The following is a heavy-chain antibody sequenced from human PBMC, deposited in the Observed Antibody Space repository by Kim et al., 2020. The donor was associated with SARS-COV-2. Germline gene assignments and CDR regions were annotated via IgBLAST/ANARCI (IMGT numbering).Heavy chain of an antibody. CDR1: GFTFSSYW. Sequence: GRSLRLSCAASGFTFSSYWMTWVRQAPGKGLEYVANIKEDGSQKYYVDSVKGRFTISRDNARNSLYLQMNSLRAEDTAVYYCARGADIYWGQGTLVTVSS. CDR3: ARGADIY. J-gene: IGHJ4*02. V-gene: IGHV3-7*03. D-gene: IGHD3-9*01. CDR2: IKEDGSQK.